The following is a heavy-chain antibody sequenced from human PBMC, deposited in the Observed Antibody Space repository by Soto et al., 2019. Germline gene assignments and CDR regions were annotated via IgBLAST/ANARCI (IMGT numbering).Heavy chain of an antibody. Sequence: EVQLVESGGGLVKPGGSLRLSCAASGFTFSSYSMNWVRQAPGKGLEWVSSISSSSSYIYYADSVKGRFTISRDNAKNSRYLKRNSLRAGDTAVYYCAKYYYDSRGYGMAVWAKGPTVTVSS. J-gene: IGHJ6*04. CDR1: GFTFSSYS. D-gene: IGHD3-22*01. V-gene: IGHV3-21*01. CDR3: AKYYYDSRGYGMAV. CDR2: ISSSSSYI.